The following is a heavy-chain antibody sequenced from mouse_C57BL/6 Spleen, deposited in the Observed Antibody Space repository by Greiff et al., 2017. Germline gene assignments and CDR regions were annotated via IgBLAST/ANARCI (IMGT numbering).Heavy chain of an antibody. CDR2: IYPGDGDT. V-gene: IGHV1-82*01. Sequence: VKLMESGPELVKPGASVKISCKASGYAFSSSWMNWVKQRPGKGLEWIGRIYPGDGDTNYNGKFKGKATLTADKSSSTAYMQLSSLTSEDSAVYFCARETGTDYWGQGTTLTVSS. D-gene: IGHD4-1*01. CDR3: ARETGTDY. J-gene: IGHJ2*01. CDR1: GYAFSSSW.